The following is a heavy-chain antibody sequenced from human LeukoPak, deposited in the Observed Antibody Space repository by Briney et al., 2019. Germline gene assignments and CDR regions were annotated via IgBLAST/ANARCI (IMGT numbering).Heavy chain of an antibody. Sequence: GASVKVSCKASDYTFTSYGISWVRQAPGQGLEGMGGIIPIFGTANYAQKFQGRVTITADESTSTAYVELSSLRSEDTAVYYCARDAFDIWGQGTMVTVSS. J-gene: IGHJ3*02. CDR1: DYTFTSYG. CDR2: IIPIFGTA. V-gene: IGHV1-69*13. CDR3: ARDAFDI.